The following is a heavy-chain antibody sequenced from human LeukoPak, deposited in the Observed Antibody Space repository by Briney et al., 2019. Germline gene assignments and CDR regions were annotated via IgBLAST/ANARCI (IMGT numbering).Heavy chain of an antibody. CDR3: AREGWGELGAFDI. D-gene: IGHD1-26*01. J-gene: IGHJ3*02. CDR1: GFTVSSNY. V-gene: IGHV3-66*01. Sequence: GGSLRLSCAASGFTVSSNYMSWVRQAPGKGLEWVSVIYSGGSTYYADSVKGRFTISRDNSKNTLYLQMNSLRAEDTAVYYCAREGWGELGAFDIWGQGTMVTVSS. CDR2: IYSGGST.